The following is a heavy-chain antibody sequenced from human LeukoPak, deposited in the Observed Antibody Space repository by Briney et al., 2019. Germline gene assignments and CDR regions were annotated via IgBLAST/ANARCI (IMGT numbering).Heavy chain of an antibody. D-gene: IGHD6-13*01. Sequence: SETLSLTCTVSGGSISSYYWSWIRQPPGKGLEWIGYIYNSGSTNYNPSLKSRVTISVDTSKNQFSLKLSSVTAADTAVYYCARVGGLQQPDYWGQGTLVTVSS. CDR2: IYNSGST. CDR1: GGSISSYY. V-gene: IGHV4-59*01. CDR3: ARVGGLQQPDY. J-gene: IGHJ4*02.